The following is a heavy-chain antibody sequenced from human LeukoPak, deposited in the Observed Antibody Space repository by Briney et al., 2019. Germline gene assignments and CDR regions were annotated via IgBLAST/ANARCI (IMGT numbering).Heavy chain of an antibody. V-gene: IGHV4-34*01. J-gene: IGHJ6*03. Sequence: PSETLSLTCALHGQSLIGYYWSSIRQPPGKGLGWNGEINHSGSTYYKPSLKSRVAISVDKSMSQSSLKLSSGTAADTAVYYCARDGAPGYYYYCYMDVWGKGTTVTVSS. CDR2: INHSGST. CDR1: GQSLIGYY. D-gene: IGHD3-16*01. CDR3: ARDGAPGYYYYCYMDV.